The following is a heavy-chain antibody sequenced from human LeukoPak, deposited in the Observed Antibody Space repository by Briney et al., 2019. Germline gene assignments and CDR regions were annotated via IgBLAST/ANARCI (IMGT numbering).Heavy chain of an antibody. CDR2: ISGSGGST. J-gene: IGHJ2*01. CDR1: GFTFSSYA. CDR3: AKDRTVGASYWYFVL. V-gene: IGHV3-23*01. Sequence: GGSLRLSCAASGFTFSSYAMSWVRQAPGKGLEWVSAISGSGGSTYYADSVKGRFTISRDSSRNTLFLHMNTLRAEDAAIYYCAKDRTVGASYWYFVLWGRGTLVTVSS. D-gene: IGHD1-26*01.